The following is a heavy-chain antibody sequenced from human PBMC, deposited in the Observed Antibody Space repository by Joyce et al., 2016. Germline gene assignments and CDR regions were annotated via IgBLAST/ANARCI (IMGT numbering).Heavy chain of an antibody. CDR1: GFTFSNYW. V-gene: IGHV3-7*01. Sequence: EVQLVESGGGLVQPGGSLSLSCAASGFTFSNYWLSWVRQPPGKELEWVANIKQGGSEKYFADSLVGRFTVSRDNTKNLLVLRMNSLRAEDTAVYYCARSPFVWGSYRFPGYFDSWGQGTQVTVSS. J-gene: IGHJ4*02. CDR3: ARSPFVWGSYRFPGYFDS. CDR2: IKQGGSEK. D-gene: IGHD3-16*02.